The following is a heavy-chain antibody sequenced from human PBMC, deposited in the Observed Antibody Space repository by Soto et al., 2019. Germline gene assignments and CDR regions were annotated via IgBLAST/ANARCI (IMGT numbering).Heavy chain of an antibody. D-gene: IGHD3-16*02. J-gene: IGHJ4*02. CDR3: ARTQVWGSYRYDY. CDR2: IYYSGST. Sequence: QVQLQESGPGLVKPSETLSLTCTVSGGSISSYYWSWIRQPPGKGLEWIGYIYYSGSTNYNPSLKSRVTISVDTSKNQFSLKLSSVTAADTAVYYCARTQVWGSYRYDYWGQGTLVTVSS. CDR1: GGSISSYY. V-gene: IGHV4-59*08.